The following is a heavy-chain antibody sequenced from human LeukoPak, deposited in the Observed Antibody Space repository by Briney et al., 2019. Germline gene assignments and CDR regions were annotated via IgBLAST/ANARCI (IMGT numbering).Heavy chain of an antibody. J-gene: IGHJ3*02. CDR1: GFTFSSYG. D-gene: IGHD4-17*01. CDR3: ARARDYGDYGAFDI. CDR2: IWYDGSNK. Sequence: GRSLRLSCAASGFTFSSYGMHWVRQAPGKGLEWVAVIWYDGSNKYYADSVKGRFTISRDNSKNTLYLQMNSLRAEDTAVYYCARARDYGDYGAFDIWGQGTMVTVSS. V-gene: IGHV3-33*08.